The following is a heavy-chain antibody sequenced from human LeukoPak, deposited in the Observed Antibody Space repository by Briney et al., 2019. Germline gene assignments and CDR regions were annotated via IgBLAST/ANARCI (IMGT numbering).Heavy chain of an antibody. J-gene: IGHJ4*02. D-gene: IGHD3-10*01. V-gene: IGHV4-61*02. CDR3: ARRGTGNYYGSGSSLWNY. CDR2: IYTSGST. CDR1: GGSISSGSYY. Sequence: ASETLSLTCTVSGGSISSGSYYWSWIRQPAGKGLEWIGRIYTSGSTNYNPSLKSRVTISLDTSKNQFSLKLSSVTAADTAVYYCARRGTGNYYGSGSSLWNYWGQGTLVTVSS.